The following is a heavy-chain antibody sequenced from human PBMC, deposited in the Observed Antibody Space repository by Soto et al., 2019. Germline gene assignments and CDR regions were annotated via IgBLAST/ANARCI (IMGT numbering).Heavy chain of an antibody. Sequence: SETLSLTCAVYGGSFSGYYWSWIRQPPGKGLEWIGEINHSGSTNYNPSLKSRVTISVDTSKNQFSLKLSFVTAADTAVYYCARRQYDILTGKPFDYWGQGTLVTVSS. CDR3: ARRQYDILTGKPFDY. CDR2: INHSGST. V-gene: IGHV4-34*01. CDR1: GGSFSGYY. D-gene: IGHD3-9*01. J-gene: IGHJ4*02.